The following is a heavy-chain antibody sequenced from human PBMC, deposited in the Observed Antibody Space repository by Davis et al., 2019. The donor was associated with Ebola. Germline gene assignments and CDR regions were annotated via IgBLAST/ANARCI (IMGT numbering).Heavy chain of an antibody. J-gene: IGHJ4*02. V-gene: IGHV5-51*01. CDR3: ARHPTATDY. CDR1: GYSFTSYW. CDR2: IYPGDSET. Sequence: GGSLRLSCKGSGYSFTSYWIGWVRQMPGKGLEWMGIIYPGDSETRYSPSFRGQVTISADKSISTAYLQWSSLKASDTAMYYCARHPTATDYWGQGTLVTVSS. D-gene: IGHD5-18*01.